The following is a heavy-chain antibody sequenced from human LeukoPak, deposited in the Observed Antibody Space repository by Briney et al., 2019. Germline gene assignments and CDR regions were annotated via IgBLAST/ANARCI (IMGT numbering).Heavy chain of an antibody. D-gene: IGHD1-26*01. CDR1: GGSISSYY. CDR3: ANAPSVGATSYFDY. Sequence: SQTLSLXCTVSGGSISSYYWSWSRQPPGKGLEWIGYIYYSGSTNYNPSLKSRVTISVDTSKNQFSLKLSSVTAADTAVYYCANAPSVGATSYFDYWGQGTLVTVSS. CDR2: IYYSGST. V-gene: IGHV4-59*01. J-gene: IGHJ4*02.